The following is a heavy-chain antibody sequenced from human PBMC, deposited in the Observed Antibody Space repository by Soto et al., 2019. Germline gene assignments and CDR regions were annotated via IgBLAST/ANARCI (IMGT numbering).Heavy chain of an antibody. CDR2: ISAYNGNT. Sequence: ASVKVSCKASGYTFTSYGISWVRQAPGQGLEWMGWISAYNGNTNYAQKLQGRVTMTTDTSTSTAYMELRSLRSDDTAVYYCARWRLHLGELSFDYWGQGTLVTVSS. CDR3: ARWRLHLGELSFDY. D-gene: IGHD3-16*02. CDR1: GYTFTSYG. J-gene: IGHJ4*02. V-gene: IGHV1-18*01.